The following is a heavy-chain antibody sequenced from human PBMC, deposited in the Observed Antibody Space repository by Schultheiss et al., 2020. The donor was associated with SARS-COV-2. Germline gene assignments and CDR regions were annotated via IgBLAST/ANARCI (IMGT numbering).Heavy chain of an antibody. CDR2: IYYSGST. CDR1: GGSISDFY. D-gene: IGHD3-22*01. CDR3: ARVRYYDSSGYYYVNAFDI. Sequence: SETLSLTCSVSGGSISDFYWSWVRQPPGKGLEWIGYIYYSGSTNYNPSLKSRVTISVDTSKNQFSLKLSSVTAADTAVYYCARVRYYDSSGYYYVNAFDIWGQGTMVTVSS. J-gene: IGHJ3*02. V-gene: IGHV4-59*01.